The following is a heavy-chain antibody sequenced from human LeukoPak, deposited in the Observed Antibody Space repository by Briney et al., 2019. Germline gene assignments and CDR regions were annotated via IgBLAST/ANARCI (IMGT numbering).Heavy chain of an antibody. V-gene: IGHV3-74*01. CDR1: GFTFSSHW. Sequence: PGGSLRLSCAASGFTFSSHWMHWVRQAPGKGLVWVSHINGDGSSTDYADFVKGRFTISRDNAKNTVYLQMNSLRAEDAAVYYCAKCPRGDDIAVDYWGQGTLVTVSS. CDR3: AKCPRGDDIAVDY. CDR2: INGDGSST. J-gene: IGHJ4*02. D-gene: IGHD2-15*01.